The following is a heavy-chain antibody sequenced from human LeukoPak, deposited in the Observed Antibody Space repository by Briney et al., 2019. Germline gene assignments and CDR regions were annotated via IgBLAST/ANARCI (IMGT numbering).Heavy chain of an antibody. Sequence: PSETLSLTCTVSGGPLSSYYWSWIRQPPGKGLEWIGFIYYSGSTNYNPSLKNRVTISLDTSKNQFSLRLSSVTAADTAVYYCARRPAVAGTDGRGWFNPWGQGILVTVSS. CDR3: ARRPAVAGTDGRGWFNP. V-gene: IGHV4-59*01. CDR2: IYYSGST. CDR1: GGPLSSYY. D-gene: IGHD6-19*01. J-gene: IGHJ5*02.